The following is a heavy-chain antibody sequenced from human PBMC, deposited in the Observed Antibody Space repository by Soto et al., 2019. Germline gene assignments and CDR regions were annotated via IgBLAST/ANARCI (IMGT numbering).Heavy chain of an antibody. Sequence: GGSLRLSCAASGFTFSSYAMSWVRQAPGKGQEWASAISGSGGSTYYADSVKGRFTISRDNSKNTLYLQMNSLRAEDTAVYYCAKPLRIGYDSSGHDAFDIWGQGTMVTVSS. V-gene: IGHV3-23*01. D-gene: IGHD3-22*01. CDR1: GFTFSSYA. J-gene: IGHJ3*02. CDR3: AKPLRIGYDSSGHDAFDI. CDR2: ISGSGGST.